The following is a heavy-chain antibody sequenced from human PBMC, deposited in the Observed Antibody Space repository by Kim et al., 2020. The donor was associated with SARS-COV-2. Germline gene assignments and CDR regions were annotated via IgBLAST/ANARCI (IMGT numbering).Heavy chain of an antibody. J-gene: IGHJ4*02. V-gene: IGHV4-4*07. D-gene: IGHD1-26*01. Sequence: TTLLKSRVPMSVDTSKNRFSLKLSSVTAADTAVYYCARVWDGGLLLDYWGQGTLVTVSS. CDR3: ARVWDGGLLLDY.